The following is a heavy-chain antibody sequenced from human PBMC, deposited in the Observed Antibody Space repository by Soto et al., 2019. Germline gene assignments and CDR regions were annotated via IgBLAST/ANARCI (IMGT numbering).Heavy chain of an antibody. CDR1: GYSFTSYW. J-gene: IGHJ6*02. CDR2: IYPGVSDT. CDR3: AAVPRYCTNGVCFPSFYGMDV. Sequence: GESLKISCKGSGYSFTSYWIGWVRQMPGKGLEWMGIIYPGVSDTRYSPSFQGQVTISADKSISTAYLQWSSLKASDTAMYYCAAVPRYCTNGVCFPSFYGMDVWGQGTTVTVSS. V-gene: IGHV5-51*01. D-gene: IGHD2-8*01.